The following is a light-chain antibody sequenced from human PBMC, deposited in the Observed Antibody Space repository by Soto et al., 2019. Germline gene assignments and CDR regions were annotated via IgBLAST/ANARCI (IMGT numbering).Light chain of an antibody. Sequence: EIVLTQSPGTLSLSPGERATLSCRASQSVTSTHLAWYQQKPGQAPRLLIYGASSRATGIPDRFSGSGSVTGFTLTISRLEPDDLAVYYCQQYGSSPWTFGQGTKVEIK. CDR3: QQYGSSPWT. J-gene: IGKJ1*01. CDR2: GAS. V-gene: IGKV3-20*01. CDR1: QSVTSTH.